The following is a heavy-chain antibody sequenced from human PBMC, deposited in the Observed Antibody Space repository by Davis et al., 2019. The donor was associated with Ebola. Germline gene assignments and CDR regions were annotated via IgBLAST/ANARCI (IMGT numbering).Heavy chain of an antibody. CDR1: GGSISSSSYY. D-gene: IGHD2-15*01. J-gene: IGHJ4*02. Sequence: MPGGSLRLSCTVSGGSISSSSYYWGWIRQPPGKGLEWIGSIYYSGSTYYNPSLKSRVTISIDTSKNQFSLKLSSVTAADTAVYYCASPGYCSGGSCYFPGYWGQGTLVTVSS. V-gene: IGHV4-39*07. CDR3: ASPGYCSGGSCYFPGY. CDR2: IYYSGST.